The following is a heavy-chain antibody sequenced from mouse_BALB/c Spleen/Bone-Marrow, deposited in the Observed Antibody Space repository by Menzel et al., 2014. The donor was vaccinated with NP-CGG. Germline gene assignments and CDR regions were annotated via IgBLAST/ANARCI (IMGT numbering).Heavy chain of an antibody. CDR3: ARGGDNYAWFPY. D-gene: IGHD1-3*01. J-gene: IGHJ3*01. CDR1: GYTFTTYW. CDR2: IEFSVSYT. V-gene: IGHV1-69*02. Sequence: VQLQQSGAEFVKPGASVKLSCKASGYTFTTYWMHWVKQRPGQGLEWICLIEFSVSYTNYSQKFKGKATLTVDKSSSTAYMQLSSLSSEDSAVYYCARGGDNYAWFPYWGQGTLVTVSA.